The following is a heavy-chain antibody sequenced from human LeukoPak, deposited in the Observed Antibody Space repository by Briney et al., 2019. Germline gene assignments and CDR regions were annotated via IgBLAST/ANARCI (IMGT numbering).Heavy chain of an antibody. CDR3: ASPPTRECSSISRPLSY. Sequence: KHGESLKISCKGSGYSFTSYWIAWVRQMPGKGLEWMGIIYPGDSDTRYSPSFQGQVTISVDKSVSAAYLQWSSLKASDTAMYYCASPPTRECSSISRPLSYWGQGTLVTVSS. D-gene: IGHD2-2*01. CDR2: IYPGDSDT. CDR1: GYSFTSYW. J-gene: IGHJ4*02. V-gene: IGHV5-51*01.